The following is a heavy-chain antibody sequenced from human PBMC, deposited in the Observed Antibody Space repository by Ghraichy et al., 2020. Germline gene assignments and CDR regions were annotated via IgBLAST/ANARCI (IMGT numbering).Heavy chain of an antibody. V-gene: IGHV3-20*04. CDR2: INWSGDSI. CDR1: GFTFDDYG. CDR3: ARDRSSSWSPSDS. D-gene: IGHD2-2*01. Sequence: GSLRLSCAASGFTFDDYGMAWVRRAPGKGLEWVAGINWSGDSIRYADSVKGRFIISRDNAKNFLFLQMNSLRLEDAALYYCARDRSSSWSPSDSWGQGTLVSVS. J-gene: IGHJ4*02.